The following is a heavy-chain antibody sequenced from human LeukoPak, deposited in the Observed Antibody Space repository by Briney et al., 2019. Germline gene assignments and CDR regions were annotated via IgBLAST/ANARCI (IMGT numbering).Heavy chain of an antibody. Sequence: PSETLSLTSIVSGGSISSYYWSWIRQPPGKGLEWIGYIYYSGSTNYNPSLKSRVTISVDTSKNQFSLNLSSVTAADTAVYYCARRPGQYYYYYGMDVWGQGTTVTVSS. CDR1: GGSISSYY. CDR3: ARRPGQYYYYYGMDV. CDR2: IYYSGST. V-gene: IGHV4-59*08. J-gene: IGHJ6*02.